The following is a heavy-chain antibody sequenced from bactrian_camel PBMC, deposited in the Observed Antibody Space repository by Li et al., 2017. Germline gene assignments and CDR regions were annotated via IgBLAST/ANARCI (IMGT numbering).Heavy chain of an antibody. CDR2: IDSDGAS. CDR3: AEGRGSRGEHCYSLNY. Sequence: HVQLVESGGGSVQAGGSLRLACTHSGYYSSYCLGWFRQAPGKEREGVAAIDSDGASIYLDSMKGRFTISRDSAKNTVYLQMNNLQPEDTATYYCAEGRGSRGEHCYSLNYWGQGTQVTVS. J-gene: IGHJ4*01. D-gene: IGHD6*01. CDR1: GYYSSYC. V-gene: IGHV3S53*01.